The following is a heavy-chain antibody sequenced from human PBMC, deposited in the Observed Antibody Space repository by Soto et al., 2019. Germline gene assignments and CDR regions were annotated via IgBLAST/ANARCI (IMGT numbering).Heavy chain of an antibody. J-gene: IGHJ4*01. D-gene: IGHD4-17*01. CDR2: INPSTGRT. Sequence: ASVKVSCKASGYTFTNYYIHWLRQAPGQGLEWMGIINPSTGRTTNVQKFQDRVTMIRDTSTSTVYMELSSLRSEDTAVYYCARARLNTVTTWGYFDYWGQGTLVTVSS. CDR1: GYTFTNYY. CDR3: ARARLNTVTTWGYFDY. V-gene: IGHV1-46*01.